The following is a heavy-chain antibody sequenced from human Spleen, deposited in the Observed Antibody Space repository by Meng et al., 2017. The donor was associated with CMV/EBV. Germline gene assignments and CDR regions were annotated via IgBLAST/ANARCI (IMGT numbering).Heavy chain of an antibody. J-gene: IGHJ4*02. CDR3: ARVLSRTVVDTSMYY. D-gene: IGHD6-19*01. CDR2: ISADNGNT. CDR1: AYTFSNYR. Sequence: SAYTFSNYRSIWVRQAPGQGLEWMGWISADNGNTNYAQKLQGRVTMTADTSTRTAYMELRSLRSDDTAVYYCARVLSRTVVDTSMYYWGQGTLVTVSS. V-gene: IGHV1-18*04.